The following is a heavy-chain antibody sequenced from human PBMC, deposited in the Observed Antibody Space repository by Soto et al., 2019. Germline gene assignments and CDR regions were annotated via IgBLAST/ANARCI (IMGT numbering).Heavy chain of an antibody. CDR2: INAGNGNT. D-gene: IGHD2-21*02. Sequence: ASVKASCKASGYTFTSYAIHWVRQAPGQRLEWMGWINAGNGNTNYAQKFQGRVTITADKSTSTAYMELSSLRSEDTAVYYCARGAVVVTAILDPNWFDPWGQGTLVTVSS. V-gene: IGHV1-3*01. CDR1: GYTFTSYA. CDR3: ARGAVVVTAILDPNWFDP. J-gene: IGHJ5*02.